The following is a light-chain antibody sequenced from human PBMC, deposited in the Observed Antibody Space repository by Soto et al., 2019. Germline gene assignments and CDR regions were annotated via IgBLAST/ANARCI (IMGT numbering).Light chain of an antibody. Sequence: QSALTQPASVSGSPGQSITISCTXTXSDXGDYNYVYWYQQHPGKAPKLMIYDVSNRPSGVSNRFSGSKSGNTASLTISGLQADDEADYYCSSYTTSSTPYVFGTGTKVTVL. J-gene: IGLJ1*01. CDR3: SSYTTSSTPYV. CDR1: XSDXGDYNY. CDR2: DVS. V-gene: IGLV2-14*03.